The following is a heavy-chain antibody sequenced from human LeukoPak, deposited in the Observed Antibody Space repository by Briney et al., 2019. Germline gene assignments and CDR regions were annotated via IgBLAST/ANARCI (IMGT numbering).Heavy chain of an antibody. CDR2: ILTSGST. J-gene: IGHJ4*02. CDR1: SGSISSYY. Sequence: SETLSLTCTVSSGSISSYYWSWIRQPAGKGLEWIGRILTSGSTNYNPSLQSRVTMSVDTSKNQFSLKLNSMTAADTAVYYCARGVYIAAAQYAYWGQGTLVTVSS. CDR3: ARGVYIAAAQYAY. D-gene: IGHD6-13*01. V-gene: IGHV4-4*07.